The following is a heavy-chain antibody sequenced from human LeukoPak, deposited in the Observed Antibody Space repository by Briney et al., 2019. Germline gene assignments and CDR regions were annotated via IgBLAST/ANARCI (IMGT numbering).Heavy chain of an antibody. J-gene: IGHJ5*02. CDR2: IIPIFGTA. V-gene: IGHV1-69*13. CDR1: GGTLSSYA. CDR3: ARANNIVVVPAAIVWFDP. Sequence: ASVKVSCKASGGTLSSYAISWVRQAPGQGLEWMGGIIPIFGTANYAQKFQGRVTITADESTSTAYMELSSLRSEDTAVYYCARANNIVVVPAAIVWFDPWGQGTLVTVSS. D-gene: IGHD2-2*01.